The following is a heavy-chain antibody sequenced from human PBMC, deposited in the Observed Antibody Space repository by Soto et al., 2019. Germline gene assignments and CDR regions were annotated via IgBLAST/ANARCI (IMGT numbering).Heavy chain of an antibody. CDR3: ARMNYYDTSGYPFDY. Sequence: SETLSLTCAVSCGSISSGGYSWSWIRQPPGKGLEWIGYIYHSGSTYYNPSLESRVTMSADTSKNQFSLKLNSVTAADTAVYYCARMNYYDTSGYPFDYWGQGTLVTVSS. D-gene: IGHD3-22*01. CDR1: CGSISSGGYS. J-gene: IGHJ4*02. V-gene: IGHV4-30-2*02. CDR2: IYHSGST.